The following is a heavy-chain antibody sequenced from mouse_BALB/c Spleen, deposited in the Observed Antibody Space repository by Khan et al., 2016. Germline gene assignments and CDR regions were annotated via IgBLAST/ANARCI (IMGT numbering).Heavy chain of an antibody. J-gene: IGHJ3*01. V-gene: IGHV1-9*01. CDR3: ARCGTEFAY. CDR1: GYTFSSYW. D-gene: IGHD4-1*01. Sequence: QVQLKESGAELMKPGASVKISCKATGYTFSSYWIEWVKQRPGHGLEWIGEILPGSGSTNYNEKLKGKATFTADTSSNTAYMQLSSLTSEDSAVYYCARCGTEFAYWGQGTLVTVSA. CDR2: ILPGSGST.